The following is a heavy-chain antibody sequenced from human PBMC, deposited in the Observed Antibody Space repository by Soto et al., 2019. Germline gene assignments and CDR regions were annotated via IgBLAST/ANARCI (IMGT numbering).Heavy chain of an antibody. CDR1: GFAFNTYS. V-gene: IGHV3-21*06. CDR3: ARDDGWLILDY. J-gene: IGHJ4*02. D-gene: IGHD6-19*01. CDR2: ITRSSSDI. Sequence: EVQLVESGGGPAKPGGSLRLSCAASGFAFNTYSMNWVRQAPGKGLEWVAFITRSSSDIYYADSVRGRFTLSRDNAKNSLYLQMNSLRAEDTAVYYWARDDGWLILDYWGQGTLVTFAS.